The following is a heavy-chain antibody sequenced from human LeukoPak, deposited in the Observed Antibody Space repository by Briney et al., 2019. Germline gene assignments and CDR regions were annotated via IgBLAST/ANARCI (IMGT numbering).Heavy chain of an antibody. V-gene: IGHV3-7*01. J-gene: IGHJ4*02. Sequence: GGSLRLSCAASGFTFSSYWMSWVRQAPGKGLEWVANINEKGNEKYYVDSVKGRFTISRDNSKNSLYLQMDSLRDEDTAVFYCARGGAAAARKRGVDFWGQGTLVTVSP. D-gene: IGHD6-13*01. CDR3: ARGGAAAARKRGVDF. CDR2: INEKGNEK. CDR1: GFTFSSYW.